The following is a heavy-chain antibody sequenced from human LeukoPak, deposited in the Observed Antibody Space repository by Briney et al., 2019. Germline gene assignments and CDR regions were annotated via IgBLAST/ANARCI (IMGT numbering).Heavy chain of an antibody. CDR3: AKDFGRVVVAASA. CDR1: GFTFSFAA. CDR2: ISASGGST. J-gene: IGHJ3*01. D-gene: IGHD2-15*01. V-gene: IGHV3-23*01. Sequence: GGSLRLSCAASGFTFSFAAMTWVRQGPGKGLEWVSLISASGGSTYYADSVKGRFTISRGNSKNTVYLQMNSLRAEDTALYYCAKDFGRVVVAASAWGQGTMVTVSS.